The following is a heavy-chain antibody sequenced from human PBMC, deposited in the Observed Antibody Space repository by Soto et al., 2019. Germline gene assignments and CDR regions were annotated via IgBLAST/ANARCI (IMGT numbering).Heavy chain of an antibody. J-gene: IGHJ4*02. CDR3: VSVVAIPGYPDN. V-gene: IGHV1-69*12. CDR1: GGTFSSYA. CDR2: IVPIVDTS. D-gene: IGHD5-12*01. Sequence: QVQLVQSGAEVRQPASSVKVSCKTSGGTFSSYAISWVRQAPGQGLEWMGGIVPIVDTSTYAQKFQGRVTITADESSRTGYMELSSVRSDDTAVYYCVSVVAIPGYPDNWGQGTLVTVSS.